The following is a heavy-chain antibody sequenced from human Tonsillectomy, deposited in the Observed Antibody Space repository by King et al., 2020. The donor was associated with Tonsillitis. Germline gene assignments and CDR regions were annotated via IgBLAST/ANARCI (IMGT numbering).Heavy chain of an antibody. CDR1: GFTFSSYG. J-gene: IGHJ4*02. Sequence: VQLVESGGGVVQPGRSLRLSCAASGFTFSSYGMHWVRQAPGRGLEWVAVISYDGSNKYNADSVKGRFTISRDNSKNTLYLQMNSLRAEDTAVYYCATQRSSTWYEGDYFDYRGQGTPVTVSS. CDR2: ISYDGSNK. D-gene: IGHD6-13*01. V-gene: IGHV3-30*03. CDR3: ATQRSSTWYEGDYFDY.